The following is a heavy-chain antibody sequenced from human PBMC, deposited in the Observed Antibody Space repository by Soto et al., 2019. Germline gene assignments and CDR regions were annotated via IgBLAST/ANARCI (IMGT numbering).Heavy chain of an antibody. CDR2: INPSGGST. D-gene: IGHD6-6*01. CDR3: AREQAKSKASTIFGY. Sequence: ASVKVSCKASGYTFTSYYMHWVRQAPGQGLEWMGIINPSGGSTSYAQKFQGRVTTTRDTSTSTVYMELSSLRSEDTAVYYCAREQAKSKASTIFGYWGQGTLVTVSS. V-gene: IGHV1-46*03. CDR1: GYTFTSYY. J-gene: IGHJ4*02.